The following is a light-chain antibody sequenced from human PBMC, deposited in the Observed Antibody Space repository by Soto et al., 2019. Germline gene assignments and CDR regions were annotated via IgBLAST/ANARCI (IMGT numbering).Light chain of an antibody. J-gene: IGKJ1*01. V-gene: IGKV3-15*01. CDR2: GAS. Sequence: ELVMTQSPATLSVSPGGRATLSCRASQSISDTLAWYQQKPGQAPRLLIHGASTRAPGFPARFRGSGSGTDFPLAISSLQSEDFAVYYCQQYNNLPWTFGQGTKVDIK. CDR1: QSISDT. CDR3: QQYNNLPWT.